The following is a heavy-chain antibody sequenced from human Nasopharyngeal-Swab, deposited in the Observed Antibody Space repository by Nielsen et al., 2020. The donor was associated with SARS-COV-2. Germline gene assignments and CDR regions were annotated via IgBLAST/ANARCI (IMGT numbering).Heavy chain of an antibody. J-gene: IGHJ4*02. CDR2: ITVSGDAT. Sequence: GGSLRLSCAASGFILSDYWVHWVRQAPGEGLEWVSYITVSGDATNYAESVKGRFTISRDNSKNLLYLQMNGLRVEDTATYYCAPDPNWGLGYWGRGTLVTVSS. V-gene: IGHV3-23*01. CDR1: GFILSDYW. CDR3: APDPNWGLGY. D-gene: IGHD7-27*01.